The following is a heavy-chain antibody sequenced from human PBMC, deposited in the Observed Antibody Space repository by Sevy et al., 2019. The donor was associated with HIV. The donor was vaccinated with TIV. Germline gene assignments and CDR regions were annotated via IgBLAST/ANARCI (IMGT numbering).Heavy chain of an antibody. V-gene: IGHV1-24*01. CDR3: VTTKDYYDSSGSPFDY. J-gene: IGHJ4*02. D-gene: IGHD3-22*01. CDR2: FDPEDDET. CDR1: GYTLTQLS. Sequence: ASVKVSCKVSGYTLTQLSMHWVRQAAGRGLEWMGSFDPEDDETIYAQKFQGRVSMTEDTSTDTAYMELSSLRSEDTAVYYCVTTKDYYDSSGSPFDYWGQGTLVTVSS.